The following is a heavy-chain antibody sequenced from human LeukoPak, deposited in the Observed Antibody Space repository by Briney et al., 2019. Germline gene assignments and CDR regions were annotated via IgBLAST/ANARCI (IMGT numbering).Heavy chain of an antibody. V-gene: IGHV3-23*01. D-gene: IGHD2-2*01. CDR3: AKDRGSTRSNSPFDY. Sequence: GGSLRLSCAASGFTFSSYAMSWVRQAPGKGLEWVSAISGSGGSTYYADSVKGRFTISRDKSKNTLYLQMNSLRAEDTAVYYCAKDRGSTRSNSPFDYWGQGTLVTVSS. CDR2: ISGSGGST. J-gene: IGHJ4*02. CDR1: GFTFSSYA.